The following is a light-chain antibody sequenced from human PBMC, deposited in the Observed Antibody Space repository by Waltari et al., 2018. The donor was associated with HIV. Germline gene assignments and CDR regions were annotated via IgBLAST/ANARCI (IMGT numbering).Light chain of an antibody. Sequence: EIVLTQSPGTLSLSPGERATLSCRASQSVTSRLLAWYQQKPGQAPRLLIYRASSRATGIPDRFSGSGSGTDFTLTISTLEPEDFAVYYCQQYGSSPPYTFGQGTKLEIK. J-gene: IGKJ2*01. CDR3: QQYGSSPPYT. CDR2: RAS. V-gene: IGKV3-20*01. CDR1: QSVTSRL.